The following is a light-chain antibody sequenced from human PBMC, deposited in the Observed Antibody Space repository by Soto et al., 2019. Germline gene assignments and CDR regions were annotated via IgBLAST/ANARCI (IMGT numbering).Light chain of an antibody. J-gene: IGKJ2*01. V-gene: IGKV3-15*01. Sequence: EIVMTQSPATLSVSPGERATLSCRASQNINTNLAWYHQKPGQAPRLLISDASTRATGIPARISGSESGTEFSLTISSLQSEDCAVYYCQQYNDWPFTFGQGTNLEI. CDR2: DAS. CDR1: QNINTN. CDR3: QQYNDWPFT.